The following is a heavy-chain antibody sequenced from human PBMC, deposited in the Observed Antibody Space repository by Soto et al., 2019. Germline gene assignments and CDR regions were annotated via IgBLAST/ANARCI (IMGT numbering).Heavy chain of an antibody. V-gene: IGHV3-9*01. CDR3: AKAGIAVAEPPRGNWFDP. CDR2: ISWNSGSI. CDR1: GFTFDDYA. Sequence: GGSLRLSCAASGFTFDDYAMHWVRQAPGKGLEWVSGISWNSGSIGYADSVKGRFTISRDNAKNSLYLQMNSLRAEDTALYYCAKAGIAVAEPPRGNWFDPWGQGTLVTVSS. D-gene: IGHD6-19*01. J-gene: IGHJ5*02.